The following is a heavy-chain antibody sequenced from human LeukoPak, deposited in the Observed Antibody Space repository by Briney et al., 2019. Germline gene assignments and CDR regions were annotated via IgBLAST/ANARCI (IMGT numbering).Heavy chain of an antibody. Sequence: ASVKVSCKASGGTFSSYAISWVRQAPGQGLEWMGGIIPILGTANYAQKFQGRVTITADESTSTAYMELSSLRSEDTAVYYCARGGAVPAAKAFDYWGQGTLVTVSS. CDR1: GGTFSSYA. V-gene: IGHV1-69*13. CDR2: IIPILGTA. CDR3: ARGGAVPAAKAFDY. D-gene: IGHD2-2*01. J-gene: IGHJ4*02.